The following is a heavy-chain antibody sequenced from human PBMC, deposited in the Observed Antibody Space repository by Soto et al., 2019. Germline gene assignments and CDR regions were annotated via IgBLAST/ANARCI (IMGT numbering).Heavy chain of an antibody. D-gene: IGHD1-26*01. V-gene: IGHV3-48*03. CDR2: ISSSGSTI. CDR3: ARGFLGIWELAIDY. J-gene: IGHJ4*02. CDR1: GFTFSSYE. Sequence: VQLVESGGGLVQPGGSLRLSCAASGFTFSSYEMNWVRQAPGKGLEWVSYISSSGSTIYYADSVKGRFTISRDNAKNSLYLQMNSLRAEDTAVYYCARGFLGIWELAIDYWGQGTLVTVSS.